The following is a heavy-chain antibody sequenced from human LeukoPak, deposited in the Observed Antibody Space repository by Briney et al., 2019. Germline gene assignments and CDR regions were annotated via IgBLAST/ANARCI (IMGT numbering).Heavy chain of an antibody. Sequence: SETLSLTCTVSGGSISSYYWSWIRQPPGKGLEWIGYIYTSGSTNYNPSLKSRVTISVDTSKNQFSLKLSSVTAADTAVYYCARGITMVRGVTGKTAWFDPWGQGTLVTVSS. V-gene: IGHV4-4*09. D-gene: IGHD3-10*01. J-gene: IGHJ5*02. CDR2: IYTSGST. CDR1: GGSISSYY. CDR3: ARGITMVRGVTGKTAWFDP.